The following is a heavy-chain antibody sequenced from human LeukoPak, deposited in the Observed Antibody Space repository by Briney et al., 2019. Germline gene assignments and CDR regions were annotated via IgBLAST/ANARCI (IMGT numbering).Heavy chain of an antibody. CDR2: ISYDGSNK. CDR1: GFSFTSYA. J-gene: IGHJ4*02. V-gene: IGHV3-30*18. CDR3: AKPYNYGVRDVHFDY. Sequence: GGSLRLSCAASGFSFTSYAMHWVRQAPGKGLEWVAVISYDGSNKYYVDSVKGRFTISRDNSKNTLYLQMDSLRAEDTAVYFCAKPYNYGVRDVHFDYWGQGTLVAVSS. D-gene: IGHD4-17*01.